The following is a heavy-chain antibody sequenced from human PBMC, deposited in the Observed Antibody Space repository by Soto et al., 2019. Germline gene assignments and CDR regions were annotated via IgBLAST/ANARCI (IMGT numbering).Heavy chain of an antibody. V-gene: IGHV4-34*01. CDR2: INHSGST. D-gene: IGHD7-27*01. CDR3: ARGWGRIFDY. CDR1: GGSFSGYS. Sequence: QVQLQQWGAGLLKPSETLSLTCAVYGGSFSGYSWNWIRQPPGKGLEWIEEINHSGSTTYNPSLKSRVTISVDTSKNQCSLKLSSVTAADTAVYYCARGWGRIFDYWGQGTLVTVSS. J-gene: IGHJ4*02.